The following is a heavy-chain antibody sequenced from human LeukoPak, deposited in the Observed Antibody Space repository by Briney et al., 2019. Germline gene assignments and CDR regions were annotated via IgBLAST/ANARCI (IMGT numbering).Heavy chain of an antibody. CDR1: GFTVSTNY. J-gene: IGHJ2*01. V-gene: IGHV3-53*01. CDR3: ARVGDHFHWFLDL. CDR2: LYSGSDT. Sequence: GGSLRLSCAASGFTVSTNYMNWVRQAPGEGLEWVSILYSGSDTHYADSVKGRFTISRDDSRNTLFLHMNSLKAEDTAIYYCARVGDHFHWFLDLWGRGTLVAVSS. D-gene: IGHD2-21*01.